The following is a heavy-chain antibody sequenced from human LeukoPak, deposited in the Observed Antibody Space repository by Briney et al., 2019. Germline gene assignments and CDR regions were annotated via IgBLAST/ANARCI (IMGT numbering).Heavy chain of an antibody. CDR2: ISSYSGTI. CDR1: GFAFSSYS. D-gene: IGHD5-24*01. V-gene: IGHV3-48*02. CDR3: AREMGY. Sequence: GGSLRLSCAASGFAFSSYSMNWVRQAPGKGLEWVSYISSYSGTISYADSVKGRFAISRDNAKNSLYLQMNSLRDEDTAIYYCAREMGYWGQGTLVTVSS. J-gene: IGHJ4*02.